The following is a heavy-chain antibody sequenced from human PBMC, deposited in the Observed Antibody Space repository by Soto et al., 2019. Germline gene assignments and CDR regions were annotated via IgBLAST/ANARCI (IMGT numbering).Heavy chain of an antibody. V-gene: IGHV1-46*03. CDR2: INPFDGSR. Sequence: ASVKVSCKASGYIFTSYYIHWVRQAPGQGLEWMGWINPFDGSRMFAQSFQGRVTMTRDTCTSTVYMEVSSLRSEDTAVYYCSRVDPGETSPFDHWGQGTLVTVSS. D-gene: IGHD3-10*01. CDR3: SRVDPGETSPFDH. CDR1: GYIFTSYY. J-gene: IGHJ4*02.